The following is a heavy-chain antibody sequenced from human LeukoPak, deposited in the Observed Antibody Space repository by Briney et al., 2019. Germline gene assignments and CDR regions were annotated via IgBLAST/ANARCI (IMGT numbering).Heavy chain of an antibody. CDR2: FDPEDGET. CDR3: ATVQWRGGSYDY. D-gene: IGHD1-26*01. Sequence: ASVKVSCKVSGYTLTELSMHWVRQAPGKGLEWMGGFDPEDGETIYAQKFQGRVTMTEDTSTDTAYMELSSLRSEDTAVYYCATVQWRGGSYDYWGQGTLVTVSS. V-gene: IGHV1-24*01. J-gene: IGHJ4*02. CDR1: GYTLTELS.